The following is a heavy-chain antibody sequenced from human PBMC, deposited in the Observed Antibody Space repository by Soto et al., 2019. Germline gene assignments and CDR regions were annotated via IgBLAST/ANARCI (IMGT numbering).Heavy chain of an antibody. Sequence: ASVKVSCKASGYTFTSYGISWVRQAPGQGFEWIGWISAYNGNTNYAQKLQGRVTMTTDTSTSSAYMELRSPRSDDTAVYYCAREYDFWSGYRSWWFDPWGQGTLVTVSS. CDR3: AREYDFWSGYRSWWFDP. V-gene: IGHV1-18*01. CDR1: GYTFTSYG. J-gene: IGHJ5*02. CDR2: ISAYNGNT. D-gene: IGHD3-3*01.